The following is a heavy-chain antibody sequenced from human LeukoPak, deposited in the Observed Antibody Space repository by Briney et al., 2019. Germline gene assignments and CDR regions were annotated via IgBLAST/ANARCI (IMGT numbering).Heavy chain of an antibody. J-gene: IGHJ6*03. V-gene: IGHV1-69*05. D-gene: IGHD5-12*01. Sequence: SVKVSCKASGGTFSSYAISWVRQAPGQGLEWMGGIIPIFGTANYAQKFQGRVTITRNTSISTAYMELSSLRSEDTAVYYCARVGLEVATTALLYYYYMDVWGKGTTVTVSS. CDR3: ARVGLEVATTALLYYYYMDV. CDR1: GGTFSSYA. CDR2: IIPIFGTA.